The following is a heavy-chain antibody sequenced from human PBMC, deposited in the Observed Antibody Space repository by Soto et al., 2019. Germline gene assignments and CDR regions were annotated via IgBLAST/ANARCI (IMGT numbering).Heavy chain of an antibody. CDR1: GFTFSSYG. CDR3: AKALGVLEPFDY. Sequence: GESLKISCAASGFTFSSYGMHWVRQAPGKGLEWVAVISYDGSNKYYADSVKGRFTISRDNSKNTLYLQMNSLRAEDTAVYYCAKALGVLEPFDYWGQGTLVTVSS. CDR2: ISYDGSNK. V-gene: IGHV3-30*18. D-gene: IGHD3-3*02. J-gene: IGHJ4*02.